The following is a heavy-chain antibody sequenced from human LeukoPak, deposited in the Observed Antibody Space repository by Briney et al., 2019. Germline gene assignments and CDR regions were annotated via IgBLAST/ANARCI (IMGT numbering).Heavy chain of an antibody. D-gene: IGHD6-13*01. J-gene: IGHJ5*02. CDR3: ARSSAAEGPTHNWFGP. V-gene: IGHV4-59*08. Sequence: SETLSLTCTVSGGSISSYSWSWIRQPPGKGLEWIGYIYYSGSTSSNPSLRSRLTISVDTSKNQFSLKLTSVTAADTAVYYCARSSAAEGPTHNWFGPWGQGTLVTVSS. CDR2: IYYSGST. CDR1: GGSISSYS.